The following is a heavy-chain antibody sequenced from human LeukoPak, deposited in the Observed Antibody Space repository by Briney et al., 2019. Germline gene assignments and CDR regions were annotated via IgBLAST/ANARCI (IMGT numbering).Heavy chain of an antibody. Sequence: PSETLSLTCTVSGGSASGYYWSWIRQSPGKGLELIGYIYYSGTTTYNPSLKSRVTISVDTSKNQFSLKLSSVTAADTAVYYCARDHHETGTYSFDYWGQGTLVTVSS. V-gene: IGHV4-59*02. J-gene: IGHJ4*02. CDR2: IYYSGTT. CDR3: ARDHHETGTYSFDY. CDR1: GGSASGYY. D-gene: IGHD1/OR15-1a*01.